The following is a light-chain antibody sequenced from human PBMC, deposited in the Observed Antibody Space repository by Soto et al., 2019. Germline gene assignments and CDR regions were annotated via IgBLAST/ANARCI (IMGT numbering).Light chain of an antibody. J-gene: IGKJ5*01. Sequence: EILLTQSPATLSLSPGERATLSCRASQSVSSYLAWYQQKPGQPPRLLIYDASNRATGIPARFSGSGSGTDFTLTISSLEPEDFAVYYCQQRSNWPPITFGQGTRLEIK. V-gene: IGKV3-11*01. CDR3: QQRSNWPPIT. CDR1: QSVSSY. CDR2: DAS.